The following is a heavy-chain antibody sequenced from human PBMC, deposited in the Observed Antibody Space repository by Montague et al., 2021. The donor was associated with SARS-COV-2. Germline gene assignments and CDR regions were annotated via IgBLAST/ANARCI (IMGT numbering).Heavy chain of an antibody. CDR3: AKAITYYHRYGYAFHI. V-gene: IGHV3-23*01. Sequence: SLRLSCAASGFTFSSYAMRWVRQAPGKGLEWVSGISFSGDSTYYADSVKGRFTISRDNSKNTLYLQMNSLRAEDTAVYYCAKAITYYHRYGYAFHIWGQGTMVTVSS. D-gene: IGHD3-10*01. J-gene: IGHJ3*02. CDR2: ISFSGDST. CDR1: GFTFSSYA.